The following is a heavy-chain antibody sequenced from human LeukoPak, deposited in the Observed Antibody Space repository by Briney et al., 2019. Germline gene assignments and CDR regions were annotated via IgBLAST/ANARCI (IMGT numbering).Heavy chain of an antibody. V-gene: IGHV4-59*01. Sequence: SETLSLTCTVSGGSISSYYWSWIRQPPGKGLEWMGYIYYSGSTNYNPSLKSRVTISVDTSKNQFSLKLSSVTAADTAVYYCARLTGYSSGSWFDPWGQGTLVTVSS. CDR3: ARLTGYSSGSWFDP. D-gene: IGHD3-9*01. CDR1: GGSISSYY. CDR2: IYYSGST. J-gene: IGHJ5*02.